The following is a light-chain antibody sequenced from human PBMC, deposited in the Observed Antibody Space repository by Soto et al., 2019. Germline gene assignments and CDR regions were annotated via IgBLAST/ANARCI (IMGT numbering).Light chain of an antibody. CDR1: QSVSSSY. Sequence: EIVLTQSAGTLSLYPGERATLSCMASQSVSSSYLAWYQQKPGQAPRLLIYGASSRATGIPDRFSGSGSGADFTLSISRLEPEDFAVYYCQQYGSSPWTFGQGTKVDIK. CDR3: QQYGSSPWT. CDR2: GAS. J-gene: IGKJ1*01. V-gene: IGKV3-20*01.